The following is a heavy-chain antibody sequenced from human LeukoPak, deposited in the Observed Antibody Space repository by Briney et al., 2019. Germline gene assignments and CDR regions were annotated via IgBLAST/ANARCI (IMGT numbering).Heavy chain of an antibody. D-gene: IGHD4-17*01. V-gene: IGHV1-69*05. CDR1: GGTFSSYA. J-gene: IGHJ5*02. CDR3: AREARNDYALGPSWFDP. Sequence: GASVKVSCKASGGTFSSYAISWVRQAPGQGLEWMGGIIPIFGTANYAQRFQGRVTITTDESTSTAYMELSSLRSEDTAVYYCAREARNDYALGPSWFDPWGQGTLVTVSS. CDR2: IIPIFGTA.